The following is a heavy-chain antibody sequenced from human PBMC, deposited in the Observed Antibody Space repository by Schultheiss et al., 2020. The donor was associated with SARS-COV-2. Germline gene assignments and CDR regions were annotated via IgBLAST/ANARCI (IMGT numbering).Heavy chain of an antibody. V-gene: IGHV1-18*01. CDR3: AAYSSSWYGNYYYYGMDV. CDR2: ISAYNGNT. Sequence: ESLKISCKASGYTFTSYGISWVRQAPGQGLEWMGWISAYNGNTNYAQKLQGRVTMTTDTSTSTAYMELRSLRSDDTAVYYCAAYSSSWYGNYYYYGMDVWGQGTTVTVSS. D-gene: IGHD6-13*01. J-gene: IGHJ6*02. CDR1: GYTFTSYG.